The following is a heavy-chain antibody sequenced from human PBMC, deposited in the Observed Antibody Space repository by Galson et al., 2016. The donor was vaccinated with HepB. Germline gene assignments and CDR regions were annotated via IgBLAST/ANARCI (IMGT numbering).Heavy chain of an antibody. D-gene: IGHD5-12*01. CDR3: AKYSATEASFED. CDR1: GFTFGSYW. Sequence: SLRLSCAASGFTFGSYWMSWVRQAPGKGLEWVANIRQDGVEKDYVDSVKGRFTISRDNAKNSQYLQMNSLRVEDTAVYFCAKYSATEASFEDWGQGTLSLSPQ. CDR2: IRQDGVEK. J-gene: IGHJ4*02. V-gene: IGHV3-7*03.